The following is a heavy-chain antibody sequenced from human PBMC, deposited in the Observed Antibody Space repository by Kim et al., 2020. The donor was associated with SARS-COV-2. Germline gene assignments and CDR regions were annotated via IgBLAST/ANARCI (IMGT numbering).Heavy chain of an antibody. CDR1: GFTFSSYA. D-gene: IGHD6-13*01. CDR2: ISGSGGST. J-gene: IGHJ6*02. V-gene: IGHV3-23*01. Sequence: GGSLRLSCAASGFTFSSYAMSWVRQAPGKGLEWVSAISGSGGSTYYADSVKGRFTISRDNSKNTLYLQMNSLRAEDTAVYYCAKDGAAAPYYYYGMDVWGQGTTVTVSS. CDR3: AKDGAAAPYYYYGMDV.